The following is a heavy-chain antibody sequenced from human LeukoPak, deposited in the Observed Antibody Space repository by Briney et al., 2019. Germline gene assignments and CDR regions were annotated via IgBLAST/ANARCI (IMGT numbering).Heavy chain of an antibody. V-gene: IGHV1-2*02. CDR3: ARVRSRYYYDSTY. Sequence: ASVKISCKASGYTFTDYYINWVRQAPGQGLEWIGWINPNSGDTNYAQKFQGRVTMTRDTSISTAYMELSRLRSDDTAVYYCARVRSRYYYDSTYWGQGTLVTVSS. CDR2: INPNSGDT. D-gene: IGHD3-22*01. CDR1: GYTFTDYY. J-gene: IGHJ4*02.